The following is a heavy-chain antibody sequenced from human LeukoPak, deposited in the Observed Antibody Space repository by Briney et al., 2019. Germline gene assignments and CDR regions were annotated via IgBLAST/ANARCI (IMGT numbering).Heavy chain of an antibody. CDR2: IIPIFGTA. CDR1: GGTFSSYA. J-gene: IGHJ3*02. D-gene: IGHD3-22*01. CDR3: ARPFDYYDSSGYSPDAFDI. Sequence: SVKVSCKASGGTFSSYAISWVQQAPGQGLEWMGRIIPIFGTANYAQKFQGRVTITADKSTSTAYMELSSLRSEDTAVYYCARPFDYYDSSGYSPDAFDIWGQGTMVTVSS. V-gene: IGHV1-69*06.